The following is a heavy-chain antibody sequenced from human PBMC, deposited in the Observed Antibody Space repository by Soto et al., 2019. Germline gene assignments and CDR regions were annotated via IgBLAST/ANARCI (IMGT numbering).Heavy chain of an antibody. CDR2: IKDGGVT. CDR1: GGSLTGYY. D-gene: IGHD5-12*01. V-gene: IGHV4-34*01. J-gene: IGHJ4*02. CDR3: ARGQEGVVATH. Sequence: QVQLQQWGAGLLKPSETLSLTCAVNGGSLTGYYWSWIRQPPGKGLEWIGEIKDGGVTNYSPSLKRRVTTSADTSKNQFSLNLNSVTAADTAVYYCARGQEGVVATHWDQGTLVTVSS.